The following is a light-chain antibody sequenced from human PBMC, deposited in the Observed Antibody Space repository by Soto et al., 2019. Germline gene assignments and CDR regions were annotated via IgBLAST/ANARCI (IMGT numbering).Light chain of an antibody. CDR1: QSVSIK. Sequence: EIVMTQSPATLSVSPGERATLSCRASQSVSIKLAWYQQRPGQAPRPLIYDTSTRATGIPARFSGSGSGTEFTLTVSSRQAEDVAVYYCQQYNNWPPITFGQGTRLEIK. CDR2: DTS. V-gene: IGKV3-15*01. J-gene: IGKJ5*01. CDR3: QQYNNWPPIT.